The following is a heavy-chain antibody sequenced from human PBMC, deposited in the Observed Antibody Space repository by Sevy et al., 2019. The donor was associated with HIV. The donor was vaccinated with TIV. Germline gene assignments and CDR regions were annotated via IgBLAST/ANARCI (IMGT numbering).Heavy chain of an antibody. CDR3: ARVGARMVRGVITAFDP. J-gene: IGHJ5*02. V-gene: IGHV4-34*01. Sequence: SETLSLTCAVYGGSFSGYYWSWIRQPPGKGLEWIGEINHSGSTNYNPSLKSRVTISVDTSKNQFSLKLSSVTAADTALYYCARVGARMVRGVITAFDPWGQGTLVTVSS. CDR2: INHSGST. CDR1: GGSFSGYY. D-gene: IGHD3-10*01.